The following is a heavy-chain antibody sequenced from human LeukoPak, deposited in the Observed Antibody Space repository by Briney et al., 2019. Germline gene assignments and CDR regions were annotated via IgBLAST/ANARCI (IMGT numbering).Heavy chain of an antibody. J-gene: IGHJ3*02. CDR3: AKDCMTTVTLDAFDI. Sequence: PGGSLRLSCAASGFPFSSYAMSWVRQAPGKGLEWVSAISNSGGSTYFADSVKGRFTISRDNSKNTLYLQMNSLRAEDTAVYYCAKDCMTTVTLDAFDIWGQGTMVTVSS. CDR2: ISNSGGST. CDR1: GFPFSSYA. D-gene: IGHD4-17*01. V-gene: IGHV3-23*01.